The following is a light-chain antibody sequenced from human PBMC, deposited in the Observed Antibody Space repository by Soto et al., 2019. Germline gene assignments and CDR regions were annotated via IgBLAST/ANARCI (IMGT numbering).Light chain of an antibody. V-gene: IGLV6-57*04. J-gene: IGLJ2*01. CDR1: SGSIASNY. Sequence: NFMLTQPHSVSESPGKTVTISCTRSSGSIASNYVQWYQQRPGSAPTTVIYEDNQRPSAVPDRFSGSTDGSSNSASLTISGLQTEDEADYYCQSYDSSTVVFGGGTNLTVL. CDR2: EDN. CDR3: QSYDSSTVV.